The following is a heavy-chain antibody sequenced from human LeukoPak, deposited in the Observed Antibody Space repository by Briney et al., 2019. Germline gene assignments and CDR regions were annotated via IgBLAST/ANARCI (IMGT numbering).Heavy chain of an antibody. V-gene: IGHV1-69*04. D-gene: IGHD3-3*01. Sequence: GASVKVSCKASGGTFSSYAISWVRQAPGQGLEWMGRIIPILGIANYAQKFQGRVTITADKSTSTAYMELSSLRSEDTAVYYCARDSIRGVRLLDYWGQGTLVTVSS. J-gene: IGHJ4*02. CDR2: IIPILGIA. CDR1: GGTFSSYA. CDR3: ARDSIRGVRLLDY.